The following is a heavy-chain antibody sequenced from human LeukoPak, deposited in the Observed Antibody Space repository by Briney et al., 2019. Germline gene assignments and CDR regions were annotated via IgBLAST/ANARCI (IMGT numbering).Heavy chain of an antibody. CDR3: ARGYYDILTGSTGFDP. Sequence: SETLSLTCAVSGGSISGGSYYWSWIRQPAGKGLEWIGRIYTSGSTNYNPSLKSRVTISVDTSKNQFSLKLSSVTAADTAVYYCARGYYDILTGSTGFDPWGQGTLVTVSS. J-gene: IGHJ5*02. CDR2: IYTSGST. CDR1: GGSISGGSYY. V-gene: IGHV4-61*02. D-gene: IGHD3-9*01.